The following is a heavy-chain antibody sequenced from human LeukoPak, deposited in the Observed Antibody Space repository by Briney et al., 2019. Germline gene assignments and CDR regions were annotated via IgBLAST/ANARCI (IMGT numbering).Heavy chain of an antibody. D-gene: IGHD1-26*01. V-gene: IGHV1-2*02. CDR1: GYTFTGYY. J-gene: IGHJ4*02. CDR2: INPNSGGT. CDR3: ARGSIVGATFDYFDY. Sequence: ASVKVSCKASGYTFTGYYMHWVRQAPGQGLEWMGWINPNSGGTNYAQKFRGRVTMTRDTSISTAYMDLSRLRSDDTAVYYCARGSIVGATFDYFDYWGQGTLVTVSS.